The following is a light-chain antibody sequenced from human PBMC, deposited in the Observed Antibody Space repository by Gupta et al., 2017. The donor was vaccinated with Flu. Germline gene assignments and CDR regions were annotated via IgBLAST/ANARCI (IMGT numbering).Light chain of an antibody. V-gene: IGLV2-11*01. J-gene: IGLJ2*01. CDR1: SSDVGGYNY. CDR3: SSYAGSYKGG. CDR2: DVS. Sequence: QSALTQPRSVSGSPGQSVTISCTGTSSDVGGYNYVSWYQQQPGKAPKLIIEDVSKRPSGVPDRVAGSKSGNKAYPTISGLQAEYESYADCSSYAGSYKGGFGGGTKLTVL.